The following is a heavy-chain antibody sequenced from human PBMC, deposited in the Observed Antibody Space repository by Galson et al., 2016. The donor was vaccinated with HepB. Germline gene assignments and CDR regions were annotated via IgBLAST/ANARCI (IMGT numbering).Heavy chain of an antibody. CDR3: ARDQKYSGTDFYFAMDV. CDR1: GFIFSQFA. Sequence: LRLSCAASGFIFSQFAVHWVCQAPGKGLEWVAVISYDGRKQYYTDSVKGRFIVSRDDSKNTLYLQMNTLRPEDTAVYYCARDQKYSGTDFYFAMDVWGKGATVTVSS. D-gene: IGHD5-12*01. V-gene: IGHV3-30*04. J-gene: IGHJ6*04. CDR2: ISYDGRKQ.